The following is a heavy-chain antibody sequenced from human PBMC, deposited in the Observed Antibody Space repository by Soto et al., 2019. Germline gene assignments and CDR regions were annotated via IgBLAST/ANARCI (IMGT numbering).Heavy chain of an antibody. Sequence: PVGSLRLSCAASGFIFSSYWMSWVRQAPGKGLEWVANINQDGSEKYYVDSVKGRFIISRDNAENSLYLQMNSLRAEDTTIYYCARDGVEPGFYLDTWGQGTLVTVSS. V-gene: IGHV3-7*01. D-gene: IGHD6-13*01. CDR3: ARDGVEPGFYLDT. CDR2: INQDGSEK. J-gene: IGHJ4*02. CDR1: GFIFSSYW.